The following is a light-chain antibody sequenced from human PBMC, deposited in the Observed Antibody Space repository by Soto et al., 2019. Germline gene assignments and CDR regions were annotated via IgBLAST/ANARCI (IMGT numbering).Light chain of an antibody. CDR1: QRISYY. J-gene: IGKJ4*01. Sequence: DIQMTQSPSSLSASVVDRVTITCRASQRISYYLNWYQHKPGKAPKLMIYAASSLQSGVPSRFSGSGSGTEFTLTISSLQPEDFATYYCQQSYSTPLTFGGGTKVEIK. V-gene: IGKV1-39*01. CDR3: QQSYSTPLT. CDR2: AAS.